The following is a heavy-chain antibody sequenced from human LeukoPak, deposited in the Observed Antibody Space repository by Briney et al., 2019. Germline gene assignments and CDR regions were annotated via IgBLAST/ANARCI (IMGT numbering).Heavy chain of an antibody. CDR2: IIPIFGTA. CDR3: ARPPITIFDGEPRNSGSLHYYYYYMDV. V-gene: IGHV1-69*13. CDR1: GGTFSSYA. J-gene: IGHJ6*03. Sequence: ASVRVSCKASGGTFSSYAISWVRQAPGQGLEWMGGIIPIFGTANYAQKFQGRVTITADESTSTAYMELSSLRSEDTAVYYCARPPITIFDGEPRNSGSLHYYYYYMDVWGKGTTVTVSS. D-gene: IGHD3-3*01.